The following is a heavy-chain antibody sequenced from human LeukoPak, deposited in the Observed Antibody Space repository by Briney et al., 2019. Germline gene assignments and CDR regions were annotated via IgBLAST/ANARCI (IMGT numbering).Heavy chain of an antibody. D-gene: IGHD4-17*01. Sequence: GGSLRLSCAASGLTFSSNAMSWVRQAPGKELEWVSFISASGDNIHYADSVKGRFTISRDNSKNTLYLQMNSLRAEDTAVFYCAIVTNQIDYWGQGTLVTVSS. CDR1: GLTFSSNA. CDR2: ISASGDNI. CDR3: AIVTNQIDY. J-gene: IGHJ4*02. V-gene: IGHV3-23*01.